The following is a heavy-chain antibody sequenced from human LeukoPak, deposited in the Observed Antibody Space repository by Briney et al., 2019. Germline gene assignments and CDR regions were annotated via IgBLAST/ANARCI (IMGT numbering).Heavy chain of an antibody. CDR2: ISSSSSTI. D-gene: IGHD3-10*01. J-gene: IGHJ4*02. CDR3: ARDPGGEGYYGSTFFDY. Sequence: GGSLRLSCAASGFTFSSYSMNWVRQAPGKGLEWVSYISSSSSTIYYADSVKGRFTISRDNAKNSLYLQMNSLRAEDTAVYYCARDPGGEGYYGSTFFDYWGQGTLVTVSS. CDR1: GFTFSSYS. V-gene: IGHV3-48*04.